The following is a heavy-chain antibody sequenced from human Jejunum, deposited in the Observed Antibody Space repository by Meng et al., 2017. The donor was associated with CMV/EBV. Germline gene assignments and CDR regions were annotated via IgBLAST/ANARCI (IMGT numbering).Heavy chain of an antibody. V-gene: IGHV4-4*07. J-gene: IGHJ4*02. CDR3: SRGYSSDWYDY. CDR1: GDSLNNYY. Sequence: PGSVAGLRTHPNTLSLHCTFAGDSLNNYYWTCIRQAAGKGLELLGHIYTSGSTNYNPSLQSRVTMSVDTSKNQFSLKLTSVTAADTAVYYCSRGYSSDWYDYWGQGALVTVSS. D-gene: IGHD6-19*01. CDR2: IYTSGST.